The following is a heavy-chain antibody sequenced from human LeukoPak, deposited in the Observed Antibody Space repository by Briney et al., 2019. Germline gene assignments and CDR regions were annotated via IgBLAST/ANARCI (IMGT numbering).Heavy chain of an antibody. CDR1: GFTFSSYS. CDR2: ISSSSSYI. D-gene: IGHD6-19*01. CDR3: ARELIAVAGTGAFDY. V-gene: IGHV3-21*01. J-gene: IGHJ4*02. Sequence: GGSLRLSCAASGFTFSSYSMNWVRQAPGKGLEWVSSISSSSSYIYYADSVKGRFTISRDNAKNSLYLQMNSLRAEDTAVYYCARELIAVAGTGAFDYWGQGTLVTVSS.